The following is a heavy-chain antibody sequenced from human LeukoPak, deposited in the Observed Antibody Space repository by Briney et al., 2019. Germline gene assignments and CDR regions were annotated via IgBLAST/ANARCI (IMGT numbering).Heavy chain of an antibody. D-gene: IGHD1-26*01. J-gene: IGHJ4*02. CDR1: GYTFTSYA. CDR2: INAGNGNT. V-gene: IGHV1-3*01. CDR3: ARVRVGGTSPYY. Sequence: ASVKVSCKASGYTFTSYAMHWVRQAPGQRLEWMGWINAGNGNTKYSQKFQGRVTITRDTSASTAYMELSSLRSKDTAVYYCARVRVGGTSPYYWGQGTLVTVSS.